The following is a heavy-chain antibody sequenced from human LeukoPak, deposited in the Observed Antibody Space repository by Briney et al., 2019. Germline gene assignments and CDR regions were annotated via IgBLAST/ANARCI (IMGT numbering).Heavy chain of an antibody. CDR3: ARLYRDVTTFDY. Sequence: GGSLRLSCTASGSTLSTSWMSWVRQAPGRGLEWVASINQDGSLKHYVDSVKGRFTISRDNVQNSLYLQMNSLRAEDTAVYYCARLYRDVTTFDYWGQGTLVTVSS. CDR2: INQDGSLK. J-gene: IGHJ4*02. CDR1: GSTLSTSW. V-gene: IGHV3-7*01. D-gene: IGHD4-17*01.